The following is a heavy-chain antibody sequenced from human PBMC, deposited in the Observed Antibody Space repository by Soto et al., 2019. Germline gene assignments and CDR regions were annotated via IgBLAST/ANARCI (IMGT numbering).Heavy chain of an antibody. Sequence: GGSLRLSCAASGFTFSTYAMNWVRQAPGKGLEWVSGINTSGGNTYYADSVKGRFTISRDNSKNTLFLQMNSLRAEDTALYYSAKETWDQRAFDIWGQGTMVTVSS. CDR3: AKETWDQRAFDI. V-gene: IGHV3-23*01. CDR2: INTSGGNT. D-gene: IGHD1-26*01. CDR1: GFTFSTYA. J-gene: IGHJ3*02.